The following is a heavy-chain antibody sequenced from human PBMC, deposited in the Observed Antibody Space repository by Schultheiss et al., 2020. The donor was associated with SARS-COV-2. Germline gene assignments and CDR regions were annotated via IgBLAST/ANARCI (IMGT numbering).Heavy chain of an antibody. D-gene: IGHD2-8*01. CDR2: IYYSGST. CDR3: ARWGGVLMVYAILGVHYGMDV. J-gene: IGHJ6*02. Sequence: SETLSLTCTVSGGSISNGAYYWSWIRQHPGKGLEWIGSIYYSGSTNYNPSLKSRVTMSVDTSKNQFSLKLSSVTAADTAVYYCARWGGVLMVYAILGVHYGMDVWGQGTTVTVSS. V-gene: IGHV4-39*07. CDR1: GGSISNGAYY.